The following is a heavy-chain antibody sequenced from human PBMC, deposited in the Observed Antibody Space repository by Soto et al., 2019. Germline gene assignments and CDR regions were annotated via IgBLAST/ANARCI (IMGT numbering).Heavy chain of an antibody. Sequence: PSETLSLTCTVSGGSTSGYYWSWIRQPPGKGLEWIGYIYYSGSTTYNPSLNSRVTISGDTSKNQFSLKLSSVTAADTAVYYCARAGAVAGKFDYWGQGTLVTVSS. J-gene: IGHJ4*02. V-gene: IGHV4-59*01. D-gene: IGHD6-19*01. CDR1: GGSTSGYY. CDR2: IYYSGST. CDR3: ARAGAVAGKFDY.